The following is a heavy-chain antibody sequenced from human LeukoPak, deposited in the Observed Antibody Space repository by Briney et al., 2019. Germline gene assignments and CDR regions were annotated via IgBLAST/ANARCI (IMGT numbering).Heavy chain of an antibody. J-gene: IGHJ4*02. CDR2: INSGGSNT. CDR1: GFTFSSHW. CDR3: AGGSIGVSGTRNSLDY. V-gene: IGHV3-74*03. D-gene: IGHD6-19*01. Sequence: GGSLRLSCAASGFTFSSHWMHWVRQAPGKGLMWVSRINSGGSNTKYAESVKGRFTISRDNAKNTLHLQMNSLRAEDTAVYYCAGGSIGVSGTRNSLDYWGQGILVTVSS.